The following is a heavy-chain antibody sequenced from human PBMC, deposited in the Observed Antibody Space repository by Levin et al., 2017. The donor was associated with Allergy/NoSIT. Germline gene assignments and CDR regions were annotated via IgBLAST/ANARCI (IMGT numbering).Heavy chain of an antibody. J-gene: IGHJ3*02. CDR1: GGSFRGYH. CDR3: ARDKLLWFGERDAFDI. Sequence: SQTLSLTCAVYGGSFRGYHWSWIRQPPGKGLEWIGEINHSGSTNYNPSLKSRVTISVDTSKNQISLKLNSVTAADTAVYYCARDKLLWFGERDAFDIWGQGTMVTVAS. V-gene: IGHV4-34*01. CDR2: INHSGST. D-gene: IGHD3-10*01.